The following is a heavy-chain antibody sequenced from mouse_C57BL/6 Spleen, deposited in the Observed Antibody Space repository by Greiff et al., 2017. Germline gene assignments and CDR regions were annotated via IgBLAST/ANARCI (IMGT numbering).Heavy chain of an antibody. J-gene: IGHJ4*01. CDR1: GFTFSDYG. Sequence: EVQLVESGGGLVKPGGSLKLSCAASGFTFSDYGMHWVRQAPEKGLEWVAYISSGSSTIYYADTVKGRFTISRDKAKNTLFLQMTSLRSEDTAMYYCARPLYYYGSSSYAMDYWGQGTSVTVSS. CDR2: ISSGSSTI. D-gene: IGHD1-1*01. V-gene: IGHV5-17*01. CDR3: ARPLYYYGSSSYAMDY.